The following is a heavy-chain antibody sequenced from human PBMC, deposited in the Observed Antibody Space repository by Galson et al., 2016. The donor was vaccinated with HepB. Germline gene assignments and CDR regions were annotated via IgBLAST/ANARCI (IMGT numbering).Heavy chain of an antibody. Sequence: SLRLSCAASGFTFSSYSMNWVRQAPGKGLEWVSYISSSSSTIYYADSVKGRFTISRDNAKNSLYLQMNSLKIEDTAVYYCTDGGGIAAAARGLNHWGQGTLVTVPS. CDR2: ISSSSSTI. D-gene: IGHD6-13*01. J-gene: IGHJ5*02. CDR1: GFTFSSYS. V-gene: IGHV3-48*01. CDR3: TDGGGIAAAARGLNH.